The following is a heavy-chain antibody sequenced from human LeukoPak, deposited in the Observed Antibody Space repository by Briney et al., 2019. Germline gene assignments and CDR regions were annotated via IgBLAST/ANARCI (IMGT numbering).Heavy chain of an antibody. CDR3: ARDLSYVDGDLYFDY. V-gene: IGHV4-30-4*01. Sequence: SETLSLTCTVSGGSISSGDYYWSWIRQPPGKGLEWIGYIYYSGSTYYNPSLKSRVTISVATSKNQFSLKLSSVTAADTAVYYCARDLSYVDGDLYFDYWGQGTLVTVSS. D-gene: IGHD2/OR15-2a*01. CDR2: IYYSGST. J-gene: IGHJ4*02. CDR1: GGSISSGDYY.